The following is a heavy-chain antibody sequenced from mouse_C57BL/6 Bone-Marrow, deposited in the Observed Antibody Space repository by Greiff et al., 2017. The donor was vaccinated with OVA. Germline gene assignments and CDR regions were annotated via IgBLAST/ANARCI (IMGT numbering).Heavy chain of an antibody. Sequence: QVQLQQPGAELVRPGTSVKLSCKASGYTFTSYWMHWVKQRPGQGLEWIGVIDPSDSYTNYNQKFKGKATLTVDTSSSTAYMQLSSLTSEDSAVYYCAIRRGFDYWGQGTTLTVSS. CDR2: IDPSDSYT. CDR1: GYTFTSYW. CDR3: AIRRGFDY. D-gene: IGHD2-12*01. J-gene: IGHJ2*01. V-gene: IGHV1-59*01.